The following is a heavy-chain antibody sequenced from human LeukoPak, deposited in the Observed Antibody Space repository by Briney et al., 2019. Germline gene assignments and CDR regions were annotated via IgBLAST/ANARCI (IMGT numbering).Heavy chain of an antibody. D-gene: IGHD4-17*01. Sequence: GRSLRLSCAASGFTFSNYGMHWVRQAPGKGLEWGAVMSYDGGNKYYADSVKGRFSISRDYSKNTLYLQMNSLRTEDTAVYYCAKDRQGDYGDFDSPDYWGQGTLVTVSS. CDR2: MSYDGGNK. CDR1: GFTFSNYG. V-gene: IGHV3-30*18. CDR3: AKDRQGDYGDFDSPDY. J-gene: IGHJ4*02.